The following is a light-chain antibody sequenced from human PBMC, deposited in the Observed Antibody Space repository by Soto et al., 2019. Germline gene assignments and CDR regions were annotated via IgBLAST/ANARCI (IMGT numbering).Light chain of an antibody. J-gene: IGLJ1*01. CDR2: EVS. CDR1: SSDVGGYNY. V-gene: IGLV2-14*01. CDR3: SSYTDNSTLV. Sequence: QSVLTQPASVSGSPGQSITISCTGTSSDVGGYNYVSWYQQHPDKAPKLILYEVSNRPSGVSNRFSGSKSRNTASLTISGLQTEDGADYYCSSYTDNSTLVCGTGTKGTVL.